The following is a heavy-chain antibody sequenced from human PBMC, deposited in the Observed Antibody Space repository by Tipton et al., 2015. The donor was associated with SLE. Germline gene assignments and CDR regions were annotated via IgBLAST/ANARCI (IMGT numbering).Heavy chain of an antibody. CDR2: IYTSGST. J-gene: IGHJ3*01. D-gene: IGHD1-26*01. CDR3: ASLVGVSTSGAFDL. Sequence: GLVKPSETLSLTCTVSGGSISSHYWSWIRQPPGKGLELIGNIYTSGSTNINPSLKSRVTISIDTSKNQFSLKLTSVAAADTAMYYCASLVGVSTSGAFDLWGQGTMVTVSS. CDR1: GGSISSHY. V-gene: IGHV4-4*08.